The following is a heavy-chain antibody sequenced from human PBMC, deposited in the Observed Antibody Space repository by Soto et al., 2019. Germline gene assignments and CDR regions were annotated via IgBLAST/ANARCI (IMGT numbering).Heavy chain of an antibody. V-gene: IGHV4-59*01. CDR2: IYYSGST. CDR3: ARVSIGSSWPRRNYGMDV. Sequence: SETLSLTCTVSGGSISSYYWSWIRQPPGKGLEWIGYIYYSGSTNYNPSLKSRVTISVDTSKNQFSLKLSSVTAADTAVYYCARVSIGSSWPRRNYGMDVWGQGTTVTVSS. CDR1: GGSISSYY. J-gene: IGHJ6*02. D-gene: IGHD6-13*01.